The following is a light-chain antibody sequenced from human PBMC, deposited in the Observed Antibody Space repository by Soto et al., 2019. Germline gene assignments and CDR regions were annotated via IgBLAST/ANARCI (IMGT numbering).Light chain of an antibody. CDR2: GNS. V-gene: IGLV1-40*01. CDR3: QSYGSSLSGYNYV. J-gene: IGLJ1*01. CDR1: SSNIGAGYD. Sequence: QSVLTQPPSVSGAPGQRVTISCTGSSSNIGAGYDVHWYQQLPGTAPKLLIYGNSNRPSGVPDRFSGSKSGTSASLALTGLQAEDEADYYCQSYGSSLSGYNYVFGTGTKLTVL.